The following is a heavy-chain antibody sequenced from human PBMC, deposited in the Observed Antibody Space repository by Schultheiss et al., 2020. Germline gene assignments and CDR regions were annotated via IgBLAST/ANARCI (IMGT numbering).Heavy chain of an antibody. Sequence: GSLRLSCTVSGGSISSSSYYWGWIRQPPGKGLEWIGSIYYSGSTYYNPSLKSRVTISVDTSKNQFSLKLSSVTAADTAVYYCARSRRYCSSTSCPGLGGMDVWGQGTTVTVSS. CDR2: IYYSGST. CDR1: GGSISSSSYY. CDR3: ARSRRYCSSTSCPGLGGMDV. V-gene: IGHV4-39*07. J-gene: IGHJ6*02. D-gene: IGHD2-2*01.